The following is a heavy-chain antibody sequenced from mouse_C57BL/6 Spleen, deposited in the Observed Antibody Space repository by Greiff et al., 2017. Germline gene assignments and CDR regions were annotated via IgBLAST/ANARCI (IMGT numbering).Heavy chain of an antibody. CDR2: IHPNSGST. CDR3: GRSRYYDCDEEFAY. CDR1: GYTFTSYW. J-gene: IGHJ3*01. Sequence: QVQLQQPGAELVKPGASVKLSCKASGYTFTSYWMHWVKQRPGQGLEWIGMIHPNSGSTNYNEKFKSKATLTVDKSSSTAYMQLSSLTSEDSAVYYCGRSRYYDCDEEFAYWGQGTLVTVSA. D-gene: IGHD2-4*01. V-gene: IGHV1-64*01.